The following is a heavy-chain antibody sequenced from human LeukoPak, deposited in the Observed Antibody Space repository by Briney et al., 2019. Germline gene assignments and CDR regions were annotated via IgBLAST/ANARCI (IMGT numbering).Heavy chain of an antibody. CDR1: GFSFSDHW. CDR3: ARNNGMDV. J-gene: IGHJ6*02. V-gene: IGHV3-7*03. CDR2: VNRDGSET. Sequence: GGSLRLSCAASGFSFSDHWLDWVRQVPGRGPEWVANVNRDGSETYYLDSVKGRFTISKDNAKNSLYLQMNSLRAEDTALYHCARNNGMDVWGQGTTVIVSS.